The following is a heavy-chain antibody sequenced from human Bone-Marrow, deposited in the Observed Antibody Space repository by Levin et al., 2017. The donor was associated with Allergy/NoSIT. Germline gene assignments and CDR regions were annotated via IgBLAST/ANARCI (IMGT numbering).Heavy chain of an antibody. V-gene: IGHV3-30*18. CDR2: ISYDGSHK. J-gene: IGHJ4*02. D-gene: IGHD2-15*01. CDR1: GFTFSGYG. Sequence: GESLKISCAASGFTFSGYGMHWVRQAPGKGLEWVAVISYDGSHKYYADSFKGRFTISRDNSKNTLYLQINSLRADDTAVYFCAKPGDCGGGSCYSHYWGQGTLVTVSS. CDR3: AKPGDCGGGSCYSHY.